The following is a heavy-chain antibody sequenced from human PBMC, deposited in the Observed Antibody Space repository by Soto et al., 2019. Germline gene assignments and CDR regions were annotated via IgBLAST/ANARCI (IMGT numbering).Heavy chain of an antibody. V-gene: IGHV3-9*01. CDR2: ISWNSGNI. CDR3: AKKGHCTGGSCYYFDY. Sequence: EVQLVESGGGLVQPGRSLRLSCAASGFTFDDYAMYWVRQAPGKGLEWVSGISWNSGNIGYADSVKGRFTISRDNAKNSLYLQMNSLRAEDTALYYCAKKGHCTGGSCYYFDYWGQGTLVTVSS. D-gene: IGHD2-8*02. CDR1: GFTFDDYA. J-gene: IGHJ4*02.